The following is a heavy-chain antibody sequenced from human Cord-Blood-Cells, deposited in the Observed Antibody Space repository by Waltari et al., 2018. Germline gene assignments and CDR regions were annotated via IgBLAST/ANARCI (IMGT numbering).Heavy chain of an antibody. V-gene: IGHV1-18*04. CDR2: ISAYNGNT. J-gene: IGHJ2*01. D-gene: IGHD7-27*01. CDR1: GYTFTSYG. CDR3: ASSPTGDWYFDL. Sequence: QVQLVQSGAEVKKPGASVKVSGKASGYTFTSYGISCVRQAPGQGLEWMGWISAYNGNTNDAQKLQGRVTMTTDTATSTAYMELRSLRSDDTAVYYCASSPTGDWYFDLWGRGTLVTVSS.